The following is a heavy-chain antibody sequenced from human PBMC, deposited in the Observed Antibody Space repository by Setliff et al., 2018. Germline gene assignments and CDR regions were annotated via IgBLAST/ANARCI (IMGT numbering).Heavy chain of an antibody. CDR3: ARDLVDYDYYYYGMDV. V-gene: IGHV1-18*01. D-gene: IGHD2-8*02. Sequence: ASVKVSCKASGYTFTSYGISWVRQAPGQGLEWMGWISAYNGNTNYAQKLQGRVTMTTDTSTSTAYMELRSLRSDDTAVYYCARDLVDYDYYYYGMDVWGQGTTVTVSS. CDR2: ISAYNGNT. J-gene: IGHJ6*02. CDR1: GYTFTSYG.